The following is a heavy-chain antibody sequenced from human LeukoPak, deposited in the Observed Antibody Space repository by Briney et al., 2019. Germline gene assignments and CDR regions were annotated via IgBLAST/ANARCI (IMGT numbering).Heavy chain of an antibody. V-gene: IGHV4-59*01. Sequence: SETLSLTCIVSGGSISSYYWSWIRQPPGKGLEWIGYFYYSGSTNYNPSLKSRVSISVDTSKNQFSLKLSSVTTADTAVYYCARGDMTTVTTMGYWGQGTLVTVSS. CDR2: FYYSGST. J-gene: IGHJ4*02. CDR3: ARGDMTTVTTMGY. D-gene: IGHD4-17*01. CDR1: GGSISSYY.